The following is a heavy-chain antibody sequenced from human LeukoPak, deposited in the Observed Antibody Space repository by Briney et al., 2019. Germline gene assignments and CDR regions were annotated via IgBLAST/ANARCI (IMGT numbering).Heavy chain of an antibody. CDR2: ISAYNGNT. J-gene: IGHJ4*02. D-gene: IGHD2-15*01. CDR3: ARDIGPRYCSGGSCYSGDY. Sequence: ASVTVSCKASGYTFTSYGISWVRQAPGQGLEWMGWISAYNGNTNYAQKLQGRVTVTTDTSTSTAYMELRSLRSDDTAVYYCARDIGPRYCSGGSCYSGDYWGQGTLVTVSS. V-gene: IGHV1-18*01. CDR1: GYTFTSYG.